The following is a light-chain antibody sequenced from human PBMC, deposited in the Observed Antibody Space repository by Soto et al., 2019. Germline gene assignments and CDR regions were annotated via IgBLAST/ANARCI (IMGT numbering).Light chain of an antibody. CDR3: SSFASSNTWV. Sequence: QSAPAQPPSASGSPGQSVTMSCTGTSSDVGAYNYVSWYQQHAGKAPKLVIYEVTKRPSGVPDRFSGSKSANTASLTVSGLQAEDEADYYCSSFASSNTWVFGGGTKLTVL. V-gene: IGLV2-8*01. CDR1: SSDVGAYNY. J-gene: IGLJ3*02. CDR2: EVT.